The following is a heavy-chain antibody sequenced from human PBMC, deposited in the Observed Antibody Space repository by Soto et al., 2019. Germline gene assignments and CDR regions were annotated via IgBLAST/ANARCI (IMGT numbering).Heavy chain of an antibody. CDR1: GFTFSTYT. V-gene: IGHV3-23*01. CDR2: ISGSGGST. J-gene: IGHJ4*02. CDR3: AKDLWFGESPFDY. D-gene: IGHD3-10*01. Sequence: GGSLRLSCAASGFTFSTYTMNWVRQAPGKGLEWVSAISGSGGSTYYADSVKGRFTISRDNSKNTLYLQMNSLRAEDTAVYYCAKDLWFGESPFDYWGQGTLVTVSS.